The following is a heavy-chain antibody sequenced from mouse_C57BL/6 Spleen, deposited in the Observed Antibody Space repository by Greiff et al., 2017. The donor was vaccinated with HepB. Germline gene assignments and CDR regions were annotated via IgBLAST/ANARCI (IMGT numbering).Heavy chain of an antibody. CDR2: IDPENGDT. Sequence: DVQLQESGAELVRPGASVKLSCTASGFNIKDDYMHWVKQRPEQGLEWIGWIDPENGDTEYASKFQGKATITADTSSNTAYLQRSSLTSEDTAVYYCTTSGPEAMDYWGQGTSVTVSS. CDR1: GFNIKDDY. CDR3: TTSGPEAMDY. J-gene: IGHJ4*01. V-gene: IGHV14-4*01. D-gene: IGHD3-1*01.